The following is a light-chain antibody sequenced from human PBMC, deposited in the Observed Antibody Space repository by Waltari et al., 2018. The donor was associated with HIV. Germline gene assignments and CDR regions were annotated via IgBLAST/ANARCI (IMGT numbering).Light chain of an antibody. CDR2: GAS. CDR3: QQYETSPPMST. CDR1: ENVSSDY. J-gene: IGKJ2*01. V-gene: IGKV3-20*01. Sequence: ELLLPQSPDTLSLSPVESVTLSCTATENVSSDYLTWYQQRPGRAPRLLLYGASTRATDIPDRFTGSGSGTDFTLTIKRLEPEDFAVYYCQQYETSPPMSTFGQGTRLE.